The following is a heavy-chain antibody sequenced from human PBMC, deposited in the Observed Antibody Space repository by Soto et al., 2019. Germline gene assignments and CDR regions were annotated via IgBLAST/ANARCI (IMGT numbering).Heavy chain of an antibody. CDR3: ALRAGGGGY. CDR1: GFTVSNNY. Sequence: EVQLVESGGGLIQPGGSLRLSCAVSGFTVSNNYMSWVRQAPGKGLEGVSVIYSGGYTAYGDSVKGRFTISRDNSKNTLYPQIKSLGAVHAGVFYCALRAGGGGYWGQGTLVTVSS. V-gene: IGHV3-53*01. CDR2: IYSGGYT. D-gene: IGHD3-10*01. J-gene: IGHJ4*02.